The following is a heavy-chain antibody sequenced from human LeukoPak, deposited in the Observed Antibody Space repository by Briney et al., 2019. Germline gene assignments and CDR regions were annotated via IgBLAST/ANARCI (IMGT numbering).Heavy chain of an antibody. CDR2: INSDGSNT. J-gene: IGHJ4*02. CDR1: GFTFSSYW. Sequence: GGSLRLSCAASGFTFSSYWMNWVRQAPGKGLVWVSRINSDGSNTNYVDSVKGRFTISRDNTKNTLYLQMSGLRAADTAVYFCARESRASNRSLDFWGQGTLVTVSS. D-gene: IGHD1-14*01. CDR3: ARESRASNRSLDF. V-gene: IGHV3-74*01.